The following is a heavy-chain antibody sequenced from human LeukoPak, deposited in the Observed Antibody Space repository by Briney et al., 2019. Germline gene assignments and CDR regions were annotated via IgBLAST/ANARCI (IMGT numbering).Heavy chain of an antibody. Sequence: SETLSLTCTVSGGSISSYYWSWIRQPAGKGLEWIGRIYTSGSTNYNPSLKSRVTMSVDTSKNQFSLKLSSVTAAGTAVYYCARIGYCTNGVCPYGMDVWGQGTTVTVSS. CDR1: GGSISSYY. CDR2: IYTSGST. J-gene: IGHJ6*02. D-gene: IGHD2-8*01. V-gene: IGHV4-4*07. CDR3: ARIGYCTNGVCPYGMDV.